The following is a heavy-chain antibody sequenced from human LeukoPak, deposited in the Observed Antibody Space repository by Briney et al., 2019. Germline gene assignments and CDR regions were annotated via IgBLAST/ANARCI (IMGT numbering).Heavy chain of an antibody. Sequence: LPGGSLRLSCAASGFTVSSNYMSWVRQAPGKGLEWVSVIYSGGSTYYADSVKGRFTISRDNSKNTLYLQMGSLRAEDMAVYYCARDHDSSGSDYWGQGTLVTVSS. J-gene: IGHJ4*02. CDR2: IYSGGST. CDR3: ARDHDSSGSDY. CDR1: GFTVSSNY. D-gene: IGHD3-22*01. V-gene: IGHV3-66*01.